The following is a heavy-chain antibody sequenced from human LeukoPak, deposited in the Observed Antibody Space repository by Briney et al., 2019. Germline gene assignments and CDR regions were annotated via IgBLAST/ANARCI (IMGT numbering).Heavy chain of an antibody. CDR2: IYYSGST. V-gene: IGHV4-38-2*01. J-gene: IGHJ6*02. D-gene: IGHD2-2*01. CDR1: GYSISSGYY. Sequence: PSETLSLTCAVSGYSISSGYYWGWIRQPPGKGLEWIGSIYYSGSTYYNPSLKSRVTISVDTSKNQFSLKLSSVTAADTAVYYCARQQGGYCSSTSCYFYGMDVWGQGTTVTVSS. CDR3: ARQQGGYCSSTSCYFYGMDV.